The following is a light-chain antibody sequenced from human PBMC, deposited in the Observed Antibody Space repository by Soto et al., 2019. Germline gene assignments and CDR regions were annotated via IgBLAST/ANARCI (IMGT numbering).Light chain of an antibody. V-gene: IGLV2-14*01. J-gene: IGLJ1*01. CDR3: GSYTSSNTRQIV. CDR1: SSDVGGYNY. Sequence: QSALTQPASVSGSHGQSITISCTGTSSDVGGYNYVSWYQQHPGKAPKFMIYDVSNRPSGVSNRFSGSKSGNTASLTISGLQAEDAADYYCGSYTSSNTRQIVFGTGTKLPS. CDR2: DVS.